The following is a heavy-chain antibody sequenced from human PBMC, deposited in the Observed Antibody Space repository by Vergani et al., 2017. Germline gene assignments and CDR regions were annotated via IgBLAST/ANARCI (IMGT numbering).Heavy chain of an antibody. CDR2: INHSGST. Sequence: QVQLPQWGAGLFKPSETLSLTCAVYGWSFSGYYWSWIRQPPGKGLEWIGEINHSGSTNYNPSLKSRVTISVDTSKNQFSLKLSSVTAADTAVYYCARGYYYDSSGYYYLDAWGQGTLVTVSS. J-gene: IGHJ4*02. CDR3: ARGYYYDSSGYYYLDA. D-gene: IGHD3-22*01. CDR1: GWSFSGYY. V-gene: IGHV4-34*01.